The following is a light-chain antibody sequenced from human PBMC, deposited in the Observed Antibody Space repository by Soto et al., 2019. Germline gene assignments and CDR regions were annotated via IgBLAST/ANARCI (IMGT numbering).Light chain of an antibody. CDR1: QSVSSY. V-gene: IGKV3-15*01. J-gene: IGKJ4*01. CDR3: QQYNNRLALT. CDR2: DAS. Sequence: ELVLTQSPGTLSLSPGERATLSCRASQSVSSYLAWYQQKPGQAPRLLIYDASNRATSIPARFSGSGSGTEFTLTISSLQSEDFAVYYCQQYNNRLALTFGGGTKVDIK.